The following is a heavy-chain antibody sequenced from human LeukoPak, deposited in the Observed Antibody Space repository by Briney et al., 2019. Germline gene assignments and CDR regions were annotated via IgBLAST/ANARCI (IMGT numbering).Heavy chain of an antibody. Sequence: GGSLRLSCAASGFTFSTYWMTWVRQAPVKGLEWVANIKQDGSEKYYVDSVQGRFTISRDNAKNSLYLQMNNLRAEDTAVYYCARYQGGGWDVWGQGTTVTVSS. CDR3: ARYQGGGWDV. V-gene: IGHV3-7*01. CDR2: IKQDGSEK. D-gene: IGHD6-25*01. CDR1: GFTFSTYW. J-gene: IGHJ6*02.